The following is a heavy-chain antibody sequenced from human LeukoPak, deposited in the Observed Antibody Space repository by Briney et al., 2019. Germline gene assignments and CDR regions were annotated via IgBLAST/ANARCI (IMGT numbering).Heavy chain of an antibody. J-gene: IGHJ4*02. V-gene: IGHV4-39*07. CDR3: ARARDRGNYYFDY. CDR2: IYYSGRT. CDR1: GGSISSSSYY. D-gene: IGHD3-16*01. Sequence: PSETLSLTCTVSGGSISSSSYYWGWIRQPPGKGLEWIGSIYYSGRTYYNPSLKSRVTISVDTSKNQFSLKLSSVTAADTAVYYCARARDRGNYYFDYWGQGTLVTVSS.